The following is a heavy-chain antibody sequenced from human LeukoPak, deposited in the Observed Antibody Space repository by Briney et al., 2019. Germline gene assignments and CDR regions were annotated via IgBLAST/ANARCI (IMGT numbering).Heavy chain of an antibody. D-gene: IGHD4-11*01. CDR1: GGTFSSYA. Sequence: ASVKVSCKASGGTFSSYAISWVRQAPGQGLEWMGCIITYNGNTYYSQKLQGRVTMTTDTSTSTAYMELRSLRSNDTAVYYCAKTTVTSEEYFYYYMDVWGKRTMVTVSS. CDR3: AKTTVTSEEYFYYYMDV. CDR2: IITYNGNT. J-gene: IGHJ6*03. V-gene: IGHV1-18*01.